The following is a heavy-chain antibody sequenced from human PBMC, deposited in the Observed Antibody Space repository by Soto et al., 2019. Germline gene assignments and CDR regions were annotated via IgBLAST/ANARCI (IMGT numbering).Heavy chain of an antibody. D-gene: IGHD5-18*01. CDR3: ARRGYSYGLFDY. V-gene: IGHV4-59*12. Sequence: SETLSLTCTVSGGSISSYYWSWIRQPPGNGLEWIGYIYYSGSTNYNPSLKSRVTISVDTSKNQFSLKLSSVTAADTAVYYCARRGYSYGLFDYWGQGTLVTVSS. CDR2: IYYSGST. J-gene: IGHJ4*02. CDR1: GGSISSYY.